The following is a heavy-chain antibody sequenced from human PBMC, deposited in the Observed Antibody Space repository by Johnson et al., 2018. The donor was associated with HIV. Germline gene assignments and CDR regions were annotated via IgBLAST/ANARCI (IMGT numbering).Heavy chain of an antibody. D-gene: IGHD3-10*01. CDR2: ISSDGSNK. J-gene: IGHJ3*02. CDR3: AKAMSPMGRGNI. V-gene: IGHV3-30-3*01. Sequence: QMQLVESGGGVVQSGRSLRLSCAASGFTFSSYAMHWVRQAPGKGLEWVAVISSDGSNKYYADSVKGRFTISRDNSKNTLYLQLNSLRAEDTAVYYCAKAMSPMGRGNIWGQGTMVTVSS. CDR1: GFTFSSYA.